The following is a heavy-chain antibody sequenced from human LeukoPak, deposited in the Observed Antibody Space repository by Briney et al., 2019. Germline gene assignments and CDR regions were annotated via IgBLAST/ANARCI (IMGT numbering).Heavy chain of an antibody. D-gene: IGHD3-22*01. CDR1: GGSFSGYY. J-gene: IGHJ4*02. Sequence: SETLSLTCAVYGGSFSGYYWSWIRQPPGKGLEWIGEINHSGSTNYNPSLKSRVTISVDTSKNQFSLKLSSVTAADTAVYYCARAAPITMIVVVISRHRYPYFDYRGQGTLVTVSS. V-gene: IGHV4-34*01. CDR3: ARAAPITMIVVVISRHRYPYFDY. CDR2: INHSGST.